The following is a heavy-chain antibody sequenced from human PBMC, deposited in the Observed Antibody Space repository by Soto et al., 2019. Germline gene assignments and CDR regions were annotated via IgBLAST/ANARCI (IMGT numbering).Heavy chain of an antibody. Sequence: QVQLVESGGGVVQPGRSLRLSCAASGFTFSSDAMHWVRQALGKGLEWVAVISYDGSKKYYADSVKGRFTISRDNSKNALYLQMNSRRAEDTVVYYCAGGYAAMTPGDYWGQGTLVTVSS. V-gene: IGHV3-30-3*01. CDR2: ISYDGSKK. CDR1: GFTFSSDA. CDR3: AGGYAAMTPGDY. D-gene: IGHD2-2*01. J-gene: IGHJ4*02.